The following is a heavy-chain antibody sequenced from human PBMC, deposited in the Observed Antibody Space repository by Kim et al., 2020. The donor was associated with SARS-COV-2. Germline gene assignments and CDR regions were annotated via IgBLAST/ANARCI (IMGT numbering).Heavy chain of an antibody. CDR1: GFTFSSYG. Sequence: GGSLRLSCAASGFTFSSYGMHWVRQAPGKGLEWVAVISYDGSNKYYADSVKGRFTISRDNSKNTLYLQMNSLRAEDTAVYYCAKGESVPAARRGRNYYGMDVWGQGTTVTVSS. CDR3: AKGESVPAARRGRNYYGMDV. J-gene: IGHJ6*02. V-gene: IGHV3-30*18. D-gene: IGHD2-2*01. CDR2: ISYDGSNK.